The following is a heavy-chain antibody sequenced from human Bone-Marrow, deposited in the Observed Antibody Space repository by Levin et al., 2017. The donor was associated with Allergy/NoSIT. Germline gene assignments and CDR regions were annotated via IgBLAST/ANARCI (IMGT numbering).Heavy chain of an antibody. V-gene: IGHV5-51*01. CDR1: GYSFTGSW. D-gene: IGHD3-10*01. CDR3: ARQTSGAFDY. J-gene: IGHJ4*02. Sequence: KVSCQASGYSFTGSWIGWVRQMPGKGLEWMGIIYPGNSETTYSPSFQGQVTISADQSITTAYLQWSSLKASDTAIYYCARQTSGAFDYWGQGALVTVSS. CDR2: IYPGNSET.